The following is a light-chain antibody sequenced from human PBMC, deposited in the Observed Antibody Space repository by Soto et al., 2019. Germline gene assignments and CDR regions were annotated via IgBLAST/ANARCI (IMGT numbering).Light chain of an antibody. CDR2: AVS. V-gene: IGLV2-14*01. CDR1: SSDVGANIF. J-gene: IGLJ1*01. CDR3: SSYTINNSYV. Sequence: QSVLTQPASVSGSPGQTITISCTGTSSDVGANIFVSWYQQHPGKAPKLMIYAVSSRPSGVSYRFSGSKSGNTASLTISGLQAEDEADYYCSSYTINNSYVFGTGTKVTVL.